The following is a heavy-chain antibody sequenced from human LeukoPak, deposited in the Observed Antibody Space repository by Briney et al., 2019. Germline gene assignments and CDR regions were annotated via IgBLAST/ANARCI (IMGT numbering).Heavy chain of an antibody. Sequence: PGGSLRLSCAASGFTFSGYEMNWVRQAPGKGLEWVSYIGSSGSTVYYADSVKGRFTISRDNAKNSLYLQMNSLRDEDTAIYYCARDTLEYSNSPDALDIWGQGTMVTVSS. CDR2: IGSSGSTV. V-gene: IGHV3-48*03. CDR1: GFTFSGYE. D-gene: IGHD4-11*01. CDR3: ARDTLEYSNSPDALDI. J-gene: IGHJ3*02.